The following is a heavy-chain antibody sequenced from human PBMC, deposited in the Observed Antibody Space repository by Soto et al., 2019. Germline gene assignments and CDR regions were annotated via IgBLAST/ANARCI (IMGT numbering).Heavy chain of an antibody. J-gene: IGHJ4*02. Sequence: QVQLPESGPGLVKPSETLSLTCTVSGASIRSTYWSWIRQSPGKGLEWIGYIYYSGTTNYNPSLKNRVTISVDTSKNQLSLNLTSVTAADTAVYYFARTPFSLTLGTILHYFDYWGQVTLVTVSS. CDR2: IYYSGTT. CDR1: GASIRSTY. V-gene: IGHV4-59*01. CDR3: ARTPFSLTLGTILHYFDY. D-gene: IGHD3-9*01.